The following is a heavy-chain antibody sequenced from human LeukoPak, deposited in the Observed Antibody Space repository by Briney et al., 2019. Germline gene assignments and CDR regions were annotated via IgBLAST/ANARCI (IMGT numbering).Heavy chain of an antibody. J-gene: IGHJ5*02. Sequence: PGRSLRLCCAASGFTFSSYGMHWVRQAPGKGLEWAAVISYDGSNKYYADSVKGRFTISRDNSKNTLYLQMNSLRAEDTAVYYCAEAARWDYDILTTNWFDPWGQGTLVTVSS. V-gene: IGHV3-30*18. CDR1: GFTFSSYG. D-gene: IGHD3-9*01. CDR2: ISYDGSNK. CDR3: AEAARWDYDILTTNWFDP.